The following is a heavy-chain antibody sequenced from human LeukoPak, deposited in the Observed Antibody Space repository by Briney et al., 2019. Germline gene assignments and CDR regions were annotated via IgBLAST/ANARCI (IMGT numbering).Heavy chain of an antibody. CDR1: GFTVSSNY. CDR3: ARVRDKTVIRSEVHHYYYMDV. J-gene: IGHJ6*03. Sequence: GGSLRLSCAASGFTVSSNYMSWVRQAPGKGLEWVSVIYSGGSTYYADSVKGRFTISRDNSKNTLYLQMNSLRAEDTAVYYCARVRDKTVIRSEVHHYYYMDVWGKGTTVTISS. D-gene: IGHD2-15*01. CDR2: IYSGGST. V-gene: IGHV3-53*01.